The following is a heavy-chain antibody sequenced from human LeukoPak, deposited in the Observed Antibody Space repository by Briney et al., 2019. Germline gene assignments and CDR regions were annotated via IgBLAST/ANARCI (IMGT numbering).Heavy chain of an antibody. CDR3: ASLYYFDSSGYYYGKADI. Sequence: SQTLSLTCTVSGGSISSGGYYWSWIRQLPGKGLECIGFIYYSGSTFYNPSLKSRVTISIDTSKNQFSPKLSSVTAADTAVYYCASLYYFDSSGYYYGKADIWGQGTMVTVSS. CDR2: IYYSGST. J-gene: IGHJ3*02. D-gene: IGHD3-22*01. CDR1: GGSISSGGYY. V-gene: IGHV4-31*03.